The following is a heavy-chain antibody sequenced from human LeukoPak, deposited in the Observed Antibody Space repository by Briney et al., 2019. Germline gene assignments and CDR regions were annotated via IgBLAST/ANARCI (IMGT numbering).Heavy chain of an antibody. Sequence: SETLSLTCTVSGGSISNYYWSWIRQPAGKGLEWIGRVHSSRGSNYNPSLKSRVTMSVDTSKNQVSLKLIAVTAADSAVYYCARENWNYGEDFWGQGALVTVSS. V-gene: IGHV4-4*07. CDR3: ARENWNYGEDF. D-gene: IGHD1-7*01. J-gene: IGHJ4*02. CDR2: VHSSRGS. CDR1: GGSISNYY.